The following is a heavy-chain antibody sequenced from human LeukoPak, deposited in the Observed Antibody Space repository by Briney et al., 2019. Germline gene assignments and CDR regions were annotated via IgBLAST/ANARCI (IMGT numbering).Heavy chain of an antibody. Sequence: PGGSLRLSCAASGFTFSSYGMHWVRQAPGKGLEWVAVISYDGSTKYYADPVKGRFTISRDNAKNSLYLQMNSLRAEDTAVYYCARGGRWLQSPYYFDYWAREPWSPSPQ. CDR3: ARGGRWLQSPYYFDY. J-gene: IGHJ4*02. D-gene: IGHD5-24*01. CDR2: ISYDGSTK. CDR1: GFTFSSYG. V-gene: IGHV3-30*12.